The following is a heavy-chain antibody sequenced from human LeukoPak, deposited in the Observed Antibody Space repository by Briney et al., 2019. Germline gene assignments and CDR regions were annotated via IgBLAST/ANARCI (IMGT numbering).Heavy chain of an antibody. D-gene: IGHD3-10*01. V-gene: IGHV4-34*01. CDR1: GGSFSGYY. CDR3: ARGVDYYGV. Sequence: PSETLSLTCAVYGGSFSGYYWNWIRQPPGKGLEWIGEINHSGRTSYNPSLKSRVTISVDTSKKQFSLKLSSVTAADTAVYYCARGVDYYGVWGQGTLVTVSS. CDR2: INHSGRT. J-gene: IGHJ4*02.